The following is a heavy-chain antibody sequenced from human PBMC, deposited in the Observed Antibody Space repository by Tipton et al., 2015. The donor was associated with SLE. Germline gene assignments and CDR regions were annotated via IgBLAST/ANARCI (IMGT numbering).Heavy chain of an antibody. CDR3: ARHRVGATGYGMDV. Sequence: TLSLTCAVYGGSFSGYYWSWIRQSPGKGLEWIGEINHSGSTKYNPSLKSRVTVSLDTSKNQFSLRLSSVTAADTAVYYCARHRVGATGYGMDVWGQGTTVTVSS. D-gene: IGHD1-26*01. CDR2: INHSGST. CDR1: GGSFSGYY. J-gene: IGHJ6*02. V-gene: IGHV4-34*01.